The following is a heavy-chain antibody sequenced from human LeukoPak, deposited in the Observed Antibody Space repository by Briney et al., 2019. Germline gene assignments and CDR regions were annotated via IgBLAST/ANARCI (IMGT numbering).Heavy chain of an antibody. V-gene: IGHV5-51*01. Sequence: GESLKISCKGSGYSFTSYWIGWVRQMPGKGLEWMGTIYPGDSDTRYSPSFQGQVTISADKSISTAYLQWSSLKASDTAMYYCARPFASTTVTTRGHVAFDIWGQGTMVTVSS. CDR1: GYSFTSYW. CDR3: ARPFASTTVTTRGHVAFDI. J-gene: IGHJ3*02. CDR2: IYPGDSDT. D-gene: IGHD4-17*01.